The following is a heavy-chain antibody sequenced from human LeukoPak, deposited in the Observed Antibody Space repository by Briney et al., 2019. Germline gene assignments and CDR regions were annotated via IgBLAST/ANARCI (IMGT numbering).Heavy chain of an antibody. CDR3: ARVVDHDYGDYYLDY. V-gene: IGHV3-53*01. CDR1: AFTFSRYW. D-gene: IGHD4-17*01. Sequence: GGSLRLSCAASAFTFSRYWTTWVRQAPGKGLECISVIYSGGSTDYADSVKGRLTISRDNSKNTLYLQMNSLRAEDTAVYYCARVVDHDYGDYYLDYWGQGTLVTVSS. J-gene: IGHJ4*02. CDR2: IYSGGST.